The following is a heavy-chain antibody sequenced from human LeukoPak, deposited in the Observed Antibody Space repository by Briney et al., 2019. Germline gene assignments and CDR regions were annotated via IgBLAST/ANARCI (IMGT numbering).Heavy chain of an antibody. J-gene: IGHJ4*02. CDR3: ARDAFKSEYYFHY. V-gene: IGHV3-30*02. CDR2: IRYDESVK. Sequence: GRSLTLSCAASGFSVSSYGMRSVRQAPGKGLECVAFIRYDESVKYYAASVKGRFTISRDNSKNTLYLEMNSLRAEDTALYYCARDAFKSEYYFHYWGEGPLVTVSS. CDR1: GFSVSSYG. D-gene: IGHD2-2*01.